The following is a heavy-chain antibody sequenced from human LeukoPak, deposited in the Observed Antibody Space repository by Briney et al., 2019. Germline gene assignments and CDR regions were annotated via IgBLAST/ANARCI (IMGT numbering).Heavy chain of an antibody. CDR2: ISGSGDST. CDR1: GFPFSSYA. Sequence: GGSLRLSCAASGFPFSSYAMSWVRQAPGKGLEWVSAISGSGDSTYYADSVKGRFTISRDNSKNTLYLQMNSLRAEDTAVYYCVKLVGVGELFWGHFLEDFWGQGTLVTVSS. V-gene: IGHV3-23*01. J-gene: IGHJ4*02. CDR3: VKLVGVGELFWGHFLEDF. D-gene: IGHD3-10*01.